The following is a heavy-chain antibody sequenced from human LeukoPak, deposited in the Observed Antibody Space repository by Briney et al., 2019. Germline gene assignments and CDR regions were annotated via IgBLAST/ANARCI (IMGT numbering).Heavy chain of an antibody. CDR1: GFTFSSYC. J-gene: IGHJ4*02. CDR3: ETDSPSYFAFDY. V-gene: IGHV3-33*01. Sequence: GGSLRLSCSASGFTFSSYCVESVRQAPGRGLEWVAVIWWDGSNKSDADAAQRRFKIPRDNSKRTLYPQMNSPRPEDTAVYYXETDSPSYFAFDYWGQGTLVPVX. D-gene: IGHD3-9*01. CDR2: IWWDGSNK.